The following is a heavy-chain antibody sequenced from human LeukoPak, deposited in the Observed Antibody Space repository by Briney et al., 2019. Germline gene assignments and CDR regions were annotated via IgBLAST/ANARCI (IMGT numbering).Heavy chain of an antibody. V-gene: IGHV3-30*02. CDR2: IQNHGNDK. CDR1: GFTFSSYS. CDR3: ARESGRSRVGELLRD. D-gene: IGHD3-10*01. J-gene: IGHJ4*02. Sequence: GGSLRLSCAASGFTFSSYSMNWVRQAPGKGLEWVTFIQNHGNDKRYADSVKGRFTVSRDNSKNTLYLQINSLRAEDTAMYYCARESGRSRVGELLRDWGQGTLVTVSS.